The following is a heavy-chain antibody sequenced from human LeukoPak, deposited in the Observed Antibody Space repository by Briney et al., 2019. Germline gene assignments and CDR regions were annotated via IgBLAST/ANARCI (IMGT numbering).Heavy chain of an antibody. D-gene: IGHD6-19*01. V-gene: IGHV4-39*01. CDR1: GGSISSSSYY. CDR3: ARQVAGTGFDY. Sequence: PSETLSLTCTVSGGSISSSSYYWGWIRQPPGKGLEWIGSIYYSGSTYYNPSLKSRVTISVDTSKNQFSLKLSSVTAADTAVYYCARQVAGTGFDYWGQGTLVTVSS. J-gene: IGHJ4*02. CDR2: IYYSGST.